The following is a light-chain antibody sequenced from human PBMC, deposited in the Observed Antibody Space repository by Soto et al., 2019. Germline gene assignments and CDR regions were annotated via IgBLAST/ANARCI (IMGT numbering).Light chain of an antibody. Sequence: ETVLTQSPATLSLSPGERATLSCRASQDIGRYLIWYQQKPGQAPRLLIHDTSSRATGIPSRFSGSGSGTDFTLTISSLEPEDLAVYYCQQRGNWPLTFGGGTKVEI. V-gene: IGKV3-11*01. CDR1: QDIGRY. J-gene: IGKJ4*01. CDR3: QQRGNWPLT. CDR2: DTS.